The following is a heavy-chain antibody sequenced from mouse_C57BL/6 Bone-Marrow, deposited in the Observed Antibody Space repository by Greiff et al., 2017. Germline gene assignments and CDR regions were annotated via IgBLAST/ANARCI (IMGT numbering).Heavy chain of an antibody. CDR2: INPNNGGT. Sequence: EVQLQQSGPELVKPGASVKISCKASGYTFTDYYLNWVKQSHGKSLEWIGDINPNNGGTNYNQQFKGKATLTVDKSSRTAYLELRSLTSEDSAVDYCARDGYDGRSYGYFDVWGTGTTVTVSS. V-gene: IGHV1-26*01. J-gene: IGHJ1*03. CDR1: GYTFTDYY. D-gene: IGHD1-1*01. CDR3: ARDGYDGRSYGYFDV.